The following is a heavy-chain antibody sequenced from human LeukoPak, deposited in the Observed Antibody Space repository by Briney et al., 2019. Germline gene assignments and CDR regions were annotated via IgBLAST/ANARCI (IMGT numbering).Heavy chain of an antibody. CDR3: ARTGSYYYYYMDV. CDR2: INHSGST. J-gene: IGHJ6*03. D-gene: IGHD3-10*01. Sequence: SETLSLTCAVYGGSFSGYYWSWIRQPPGKGLEWIGEINHSGSTNYNPSLKSRVTISVDTSKNQFSLKLSSVTAADTAVYYCARTGSYYYYYMDVWDKGTTVTVSS. CDR1: GGSFSGYY. V-gene: IGHV4-34*01.